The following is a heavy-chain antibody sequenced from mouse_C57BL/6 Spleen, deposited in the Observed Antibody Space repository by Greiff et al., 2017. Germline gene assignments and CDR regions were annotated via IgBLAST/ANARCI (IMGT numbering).Heavy chain of an antibody. J-gene: IGHJ2*01. CDR2: INPCSGYS. V-gene: IGHV1-7*01. D-gene: IGHD4-1*02. CDR3: ARTTGNWDEDFDY. CDR1: GYTFTSYR. Sequence: VQLQQSGAELAKPGASVKLSCKASGYTFTSYRMHWVKQRPGQGLEWIGYINPCSGYSKYNQKFKDKATLTANKSSSTAYKQRSSLTYEGAAVYYCARTTGNWDEDFDYWGQGTTLTVSS.